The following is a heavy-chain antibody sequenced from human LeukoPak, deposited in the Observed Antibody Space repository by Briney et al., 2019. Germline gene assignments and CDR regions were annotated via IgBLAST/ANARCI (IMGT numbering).Heavy chain of an antibody. J-gene: IGHJ4*02. CDR2: ISPSGDIT. V-gene: IGHV3-23*01. CDR3: ARRAGAYSHPYDY. Sequence: GGSLRLSCAASGFTFSKHGMNWVRQAPGKGLEWVSGISPSGDITYYADSVKGRFTISRDNSKNTLYLEVISLTAEDTAVYYCARRAGAYSHPYDYWGQGTLVTVSS. D-gene: IGHD4/OR15-4a*01. CDR1: GFTFSKHG.